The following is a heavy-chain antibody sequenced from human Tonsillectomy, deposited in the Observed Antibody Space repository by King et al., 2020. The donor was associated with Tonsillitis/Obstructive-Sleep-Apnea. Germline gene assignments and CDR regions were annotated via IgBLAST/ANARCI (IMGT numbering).Heavy chain of an antibody. V-gene: IGHV1-46*01. J-gene: IGHJ6*03. D-gene: IGHD2-2*01. CDR2: INPSGGST. Sequence: QLVQSGAEVKKPGASVKVSCKASGYTFTSYYMHWVRQAPGQGLEWMGIINPSGGSTSYAQTFQGRVTMTRDTSTSTVYMELSSLRFEDTAVYYCARELLEGYCSSTSCMDFYYYMDVWGKGTTVTVSS. CDR1: GYTFTSYY. CDR3: ARELLEGYCSSTSCMDFYYYMDV.